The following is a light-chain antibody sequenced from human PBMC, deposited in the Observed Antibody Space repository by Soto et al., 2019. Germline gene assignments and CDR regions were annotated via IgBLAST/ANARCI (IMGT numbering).Light chain of an antibody. CDR3: QSYDRSLSVYV. CDR1: TSNIGAGYD. J-gene: IGLJ1*01. Sequence: QSALTQPPSMSGAAGQRVTISCTGSTSNIGAGYDVHWYQQLPGTAPKLVIYGNFNRPSGVPDRFSGSTSGTSASLVISGLQAEDEADYYCQSYDRSLSVYVFGPATKVTVL. V-gene: IGLV1-40*01. CDR2: GNF.